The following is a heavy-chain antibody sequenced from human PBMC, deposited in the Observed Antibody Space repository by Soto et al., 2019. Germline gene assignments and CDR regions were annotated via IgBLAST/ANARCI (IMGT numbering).Heavy chain of an antibody. Sequence: EVQLVESGGGLVQPGGSLRLSCAASGFTFSSYEMNWVRQAPGKGLEWVSYISSSGSTIYYADSVKGRFTISRDNAKISLYRQMNSRRAEDRAVYYWARGEYRRGGGYFDYWGQETLVTVSS. V-gene: IGHV3-48*03. D-gene: IGHD3-16*01. J-gene: IGHJ4*02. CDR3: ARGEYRRGGGYFDY. CDR2: ISSSGSTI. CDR1: GFTFSSYE.